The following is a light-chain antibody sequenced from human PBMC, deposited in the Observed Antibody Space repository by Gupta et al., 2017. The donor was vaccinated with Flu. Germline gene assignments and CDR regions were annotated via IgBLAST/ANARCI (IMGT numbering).Light chain of an antibody. J-gene: IGLJ2*01. CDR1: SSNIGNNY. V-gene: IGLV1-51*02. CDR3: GTWDSSLSVV. CDR2: ENN. Sequence: QSVLPQPLSVSAAPGQTFTTSCPGSSSNIGNNYVSWYQQLPGTAPKLLIYENNKRPSGIPDRFSGAKSGTSATLGITGLQTGDEAGYYCGTWDSSLSVVFGGGTKLTVL.